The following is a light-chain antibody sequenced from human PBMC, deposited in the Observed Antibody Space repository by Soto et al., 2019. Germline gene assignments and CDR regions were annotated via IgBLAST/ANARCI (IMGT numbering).Light chain of an antibody. Sequence: DIQMTQSPSTLPASLGDRVTITCRASQSISSWLAWYQQKPGKAPKLLIYDASSLESGVPSRFRGSGSGTEFTLTISSLQPDDFEPYYCQQVYVYPSTFGGGTKVDIK. CDR2: DAS. V-gene: IGKV1-5*01. J-gene: IGKJ4*01. CDR1: QSISSW. CDR3: QQVYVYPST.